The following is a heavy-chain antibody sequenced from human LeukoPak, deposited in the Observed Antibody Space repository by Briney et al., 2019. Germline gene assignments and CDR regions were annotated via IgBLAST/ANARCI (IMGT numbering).Heavy chain of an antibody. CDR1: GATISSDY. CDR2: IFYSARSANT. D-gene: IGHD4-17*01. CDR3: ASTTTVTRRFDS. Sequence: SETLSLTCTVSGATISSDYWSWIRQPPRKGLQWMGYIFYSARSANTNYTPSLKSPVTMSMTTTKNQFSLKSSTITAPATYVYYCASTTTVTRRFDSWGQGTLVTVSS. J-gene: IGHJ4*02. V-gene: IGHV4-59*01.